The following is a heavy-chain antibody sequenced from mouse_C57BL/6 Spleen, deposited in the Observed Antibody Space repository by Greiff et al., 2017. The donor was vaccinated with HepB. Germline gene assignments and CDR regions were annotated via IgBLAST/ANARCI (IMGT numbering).Heavy chain of an antibody. CDR1: GFTFSSYG. CDR2: ISSGGSYT. J-gene: IGHJ3*01. Sequence: EVMLVESGGDLVKPGGSLKLSCAASGFTFSSYGMSWVRQTPDKRLEWVATISSGGSYTYYPDSVTGRFTISRDNAKNTMYLQMSSLKSEDTAMYYCARRTGPFAYWGQGTLVTVSA. D-gene: IGHD4-1*01. V-gene: IGHV5-6*01. CDR3: ARRTGPFAY.